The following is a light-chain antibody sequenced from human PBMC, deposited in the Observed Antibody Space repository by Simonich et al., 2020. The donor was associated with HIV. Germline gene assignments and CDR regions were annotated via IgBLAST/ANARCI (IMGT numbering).Light chain of an antibody. V-gene: IGKV3-15*01. J-gene: IGKJ4*01. Sequence: EIVMTQSPATLSVSPGEKATLSCRASQSVNSNVAWYQQKPGQAPRLLIYASSTRATDIPARFSGSGSGTEFTLTISSIHSEDFAVYSCQQYNKWPLTFGGGTKVEIK. CDR3: QQYNKWPLT. CDR2: ASS. CDR1: QSVNSN.